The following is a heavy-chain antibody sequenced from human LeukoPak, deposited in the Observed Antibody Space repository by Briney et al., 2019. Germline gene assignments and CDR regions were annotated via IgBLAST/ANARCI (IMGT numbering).Heavy chain of an antibody. Sequence: GGSLRLSCAASGFTFSSSAMSWVRQAPGKGLEWVSSISGSGSGGSTYYADSVKGRFTISRDTSKNTLYLQMNSLRAEDTAVYYCAKGLFWFGEFSAPDYWGQGTLVTVSS. CDR3: AKGLFWFGEFSAPDY. D-gene: IGHD3-10*01. V-gene: IGHV3-23*01. CDR1: GFTFSSSA. J-gene: IGHJ4*02. CDR2: ISGSGSGGST.